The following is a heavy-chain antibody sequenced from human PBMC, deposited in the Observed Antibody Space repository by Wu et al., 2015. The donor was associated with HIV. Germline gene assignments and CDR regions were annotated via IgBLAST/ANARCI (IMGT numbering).Heavy chain of an antibody. J-gene: IGHJ3*02. CDR2: INPSGGST. CDR1: GYTFTSYY. V-gene: IGHV1-46*01. CDR3: ARDCSSTSCYRAFDI. D-gene: IGHD2-2*01. Sequence: QVQLVQSGAEVKKPGASVKVSCKASGYTFTSYYMHWVRQAPGQGLEWMGIINPSGGSTSYAQKFQGRVTMTRDTSTSTVYMELSSLRSEDTAVYYCARDCSSTSCYRAFDIWGQGTMVTVSS.